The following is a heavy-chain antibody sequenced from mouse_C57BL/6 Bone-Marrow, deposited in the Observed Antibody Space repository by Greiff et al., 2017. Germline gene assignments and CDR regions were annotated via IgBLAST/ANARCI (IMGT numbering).Heavy chain of an antibody. J-gene: IGHJ1*03. Sequence: QVPLQQSGAELVKPWASVKMSCKASGYTFTSYWITWVQQRPGQGLEWIGDIYPGRGSTNYNEQFKSKATLTVDTSSSTAYMQLSSLTSEDSAVYDCARRYYSNCWYLDVGGRGTTVTVST. CDR3: ARRYYSNCWYLDV. CDR1: GYTFTSYW. CDR2: IYPGRGST. D-gene: IGHD2-5*01. V-gene: IGHV1-55*01.